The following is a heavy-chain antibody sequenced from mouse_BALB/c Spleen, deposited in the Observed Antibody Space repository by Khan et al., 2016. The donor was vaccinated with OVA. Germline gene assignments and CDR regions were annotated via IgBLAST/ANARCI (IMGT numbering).Heavy chain of an antibody. CDR3: ARRGLRWDFDY. J-gene: IGHJ2*01. Sequence: VQLQESGAELAKPGASVKMSCKASGYTFINYWILWIKQRPGQSLEWIGYINPSTGYTEYNQNFKDKATLTAEKSSSTAYMQLSSLTSEDSTVYYCARRGLRWDFDYWGQGTTLTVSS. CDR1: GYTFINYW. D-gene: IGHD1-1*01. CDR2: INPSTGYT. V-gene: IGHV1-7*01.